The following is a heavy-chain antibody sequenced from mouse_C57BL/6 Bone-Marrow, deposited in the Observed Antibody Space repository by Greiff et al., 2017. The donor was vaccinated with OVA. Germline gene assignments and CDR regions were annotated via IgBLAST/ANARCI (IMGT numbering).Heavy chain of an antibody. J-gene: IGHJ1*03. D-gene: IGHD1-1*01. CDR2: INPGSGGT. CDR1: GYAFTNYL. CDR3: ARSGHYYSNSYRYFDV. V-gene: IGHV1-54*01. Sequence: QVQLQQSGAELVRPGTSVKVSCKASGYAFTNYLIEWVKQRPGQGLEWIGVINPGSGGTNYNEKFKGKATLTADKSSSTAYMQLSSLTSEDTAVDFCARSGHYYSNSYRYFDVWGTGTTVTVSS.